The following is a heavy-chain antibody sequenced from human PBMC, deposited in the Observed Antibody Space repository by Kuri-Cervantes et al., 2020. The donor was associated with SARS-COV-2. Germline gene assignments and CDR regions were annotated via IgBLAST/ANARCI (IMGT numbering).Heavy chain of an antibody. CDR2: IFSNDEK. CDR1: GFSLSNARMG. CDR3: ARIQAATVIADY. J-gene: IGHJ4*02. D-gene: IGHD4-11*01. Sequence: SGPTLVKPTETLTLTCTVSGFSLSNARMGVSWIRQPPGKALEWLAHIFSNDEKSYRTSLKTGLTISKDTSKNQVVLTMTNVDPVDTATYYCARIQAATVIADYWGQGALVTVSS. V-gene: IGHV2-26*01.